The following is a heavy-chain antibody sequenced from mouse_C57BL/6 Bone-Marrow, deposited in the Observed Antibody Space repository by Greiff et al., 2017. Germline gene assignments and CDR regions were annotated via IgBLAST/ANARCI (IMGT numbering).Heavy chain of an antibody. D-gene: IGHD2-4*01. CDR3: ARIYYDLFDY. CDR1: GYSITSGYY. CDR2: ISYDGSN. Sequence: ESGPGLVKPSQSLSLTCSVTGYSITSGYYWNWIRQFPGNKLEWMGYISYDGSNNYNPSLKNRISITRDTSKNQFFLKLNSVTTEDTATYYCARIYYDLFDYWGQGTTLTVSS. V-gene: IGHV3-6*01. J-gene: IGHJ2*01.